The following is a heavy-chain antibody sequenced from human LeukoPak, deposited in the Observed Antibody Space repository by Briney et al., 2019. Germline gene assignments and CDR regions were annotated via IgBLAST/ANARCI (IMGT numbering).Heavy chain of an antibody. CDR2: ISSGSSYI. J-gene: IGHJ3*02. Sequence: GGSLRLSCAASGFTFSSYSMNWVRQAPGKGLEWVSSISSGSSYIYDADSVKGRFTISRDNAKNSLYLRMNSLRAEDTAIYYCARDFGPRFAFDIWGQGTMVTVSS. D-gene: IGHD3-10*01. CDR3: ARDFGPRFAFDI. CDR1: GFTFSSYS. V-gene: IGHV3-21*01.